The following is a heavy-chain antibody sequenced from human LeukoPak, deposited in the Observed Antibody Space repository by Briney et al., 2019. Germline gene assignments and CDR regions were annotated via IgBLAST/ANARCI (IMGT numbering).Heavy chain of an antibody. Sequence: GGSLRLSCAASGFTVSSNYMSWVRQTPGKGLEWVSVIYSGGSTYYADSVKGRFTISRDNSKNTLYLQMNSLRAEDTAVYYCAGDPYYYYGMDVWGQGTTVTVS. CDR2: IYSGGST. V-gene: IGHV3-53*01. CDR1: GFTVSSNY. CDR3: AGDPYYYYGMDV. J-gene: IGHJ6*02.